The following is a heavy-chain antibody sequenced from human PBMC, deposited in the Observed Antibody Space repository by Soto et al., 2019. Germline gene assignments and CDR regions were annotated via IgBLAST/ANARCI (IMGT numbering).Heavy chain of an antibody. D-gene: IGHD1-26*01. CDR1: GGPLSGYF. V-gene: IGHV4-34*01. CDR3: ARGSDSAWELLWV. J-gene: IGHJ4*02. Sequence: WETLSLTCSVSGGPLSGYFWSWIRQPPGKGLEWIGEIHRSGSINYRPSLKSRVTISADASNSQFSLKMTSVTAADTAVYYCARGSDSAWELLWVWGQGTPVTVSS. CDR2: IHRSGSI.